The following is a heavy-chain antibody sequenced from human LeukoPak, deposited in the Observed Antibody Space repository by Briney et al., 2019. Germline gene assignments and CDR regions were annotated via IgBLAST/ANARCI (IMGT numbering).Heavy chain of an antibody. V-gene: IGHV1-2*02. CDR3: ARDFGETTPFGIYFDY. J-gene: IGHJ4*02. CDR1: GYTFTGYY. D-gene: IGHD1-1*01. Sequence: ASVKLSCKASGYTFTGYYMHWGRHAPGQGLEWMGWINPNSGGTNYAQKSQGRVTMTRDTSISTAYMELSRLRSDGTAVYFCARDFGETTPFGIYFDYWGQGTLVTVSS. CDR2: INPNSGGT.